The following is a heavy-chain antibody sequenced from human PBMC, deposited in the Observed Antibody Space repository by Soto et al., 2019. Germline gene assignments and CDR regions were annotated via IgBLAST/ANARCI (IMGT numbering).Heavy chain of an antibody. V-gene: IGHV3-33*01. CDR2: IWYDGSNK. CDR3: ARVSRGLAAPPDY. D-gene: IGHD2-15*01. Sequence: SLRLSCAASGFTFSSYGMHWVRQAPGKGLEWVAVIWYDGSNKYYADSVKGRFTISRDNSKNTLYLQMNSLRAEDTAVYYCARVSRGLAAPPDYWGQGTLVTVSS. J-gene: IGHJ4*02. CDR1: GFTFSSYG.